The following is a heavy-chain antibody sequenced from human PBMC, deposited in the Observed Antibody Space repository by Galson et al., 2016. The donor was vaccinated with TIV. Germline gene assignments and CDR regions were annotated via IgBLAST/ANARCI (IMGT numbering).Heavy chain of an antibody. CDR3: AKVGARGYGDYPYYLAF. D-gene: IGHD4-17*01. V-gene: IGHV3-30*18. J-gene: IGHJ4*02. CDR2: ISYDGSNK. Sequence: SLRLSCAASGFTFSIYAMHWVRQAPGKGLEWVGLISYDGSNKWYADSVKGRFTISRDNSKNTLYLQRNSLSVENTAVYYCAKVGARGYGDYPYYLAFWVQGTLVTVSS. CDR1: GFTFSIYA.